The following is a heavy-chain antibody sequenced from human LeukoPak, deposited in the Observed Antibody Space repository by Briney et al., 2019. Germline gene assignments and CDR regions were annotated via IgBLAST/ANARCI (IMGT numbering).Heavy chain of an antibody. J-gene: IGHJ6*03. D-gene: IGHD6-19*01. CDR1: GYTFTGYY. Sequence: ASVKVSCTASGYTFTGYYMHWVRQAPGQGLEWMGWINPNSGGTNYAQKFQGWVTMTRDTSISTAYMELSRLRSDDTAVYYCARDRGLAHYYYYYMDVWGKGTTVTVSS. CDR3: ARDRGLAHYYYYYMDV. CDR2: INPNSGGT. V-gene: IGHV1-2*04.